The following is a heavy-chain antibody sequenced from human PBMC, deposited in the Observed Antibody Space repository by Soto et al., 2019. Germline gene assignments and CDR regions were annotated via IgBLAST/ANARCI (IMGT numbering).Heavy chain of an antibody. CDR3: ATRITVFGLLIPPFDP. D-gene: IGHD3-3*01. Sequence: SETLSLPCSVYGWSVKGYYWNWIRQPPGKGLEWIGEINHTGGTHYNPSLKSRVTMSVDTSKNQFSLRLSSVTAADTAIYYCATRITVFGLLIPPFDPWGQGTQVTVSS. J-gene: IGHJ5*02. CDR2: INHTGGT. V-gene: IGHV4-34*01. CDR1: GWSVKGYY.